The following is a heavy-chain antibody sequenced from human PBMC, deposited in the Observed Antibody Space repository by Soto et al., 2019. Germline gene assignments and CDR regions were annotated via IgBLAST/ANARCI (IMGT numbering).Heavy chain of an antibody. Sequence: QVHLVQSGAEVKKPGASVKVSCKGSGYTFTSYGVTWVRQAPGQGLEWMGWISAHNGNTDYAQKLQGRVTVTRDTSTSTAYMELRSLRSDDTAVYYCARGRYGDYWGQGALVTVSS. CDR2: ISAHNGNT. CDR1: GYTFTSYG. J-gene: IGHJ4*02. V-gene: IGHV1-18*01. D-gene: IGHD1-1*01. CDR3: ARGRYGDY.